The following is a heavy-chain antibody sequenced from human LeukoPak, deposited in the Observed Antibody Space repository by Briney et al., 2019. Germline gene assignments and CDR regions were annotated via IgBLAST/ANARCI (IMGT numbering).Heavy chain of an antibody. V-gene: IGHV1-69*06. CDR2: IIPIFGTA. Sequence: AASVKVSCKASGGTFSSYAISWVRQAPGQGLEWMGGIIPIFGTANYAQKFQGRVTITADNSTSTAYMELSSLRSEDTAVYYCARARDQITMVRGVIITGAFDIWGQGTMVTVSS. D-gene: IGHD3-10*01. J-gene: IGHJ3*02. CDR3: ARARDQITMVRGVIITGAFDI. CDR1: GGTFSSYA.